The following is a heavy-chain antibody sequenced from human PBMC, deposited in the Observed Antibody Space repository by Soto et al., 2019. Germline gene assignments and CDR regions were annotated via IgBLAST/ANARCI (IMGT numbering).Heavy chain of an antibody. CDR3: ARLVSFNYYYHMDV. Sequence: PSETLSLTCAVYGGSFSGYYWSWIRQPPGKGLEWIGEINHSGSTNYNPSLKSRVTISVDTSKNQFSLKLSSVTAADTAVYYCARLVSFNYYYHMDVWGKGTTVTVSS. J-gene: IGHJ6*03. D-gene: IGHD3-16*01. CDR2: INHSGST. V-gene: IGHV4-34*01. CDR1: GGSFSGYY.